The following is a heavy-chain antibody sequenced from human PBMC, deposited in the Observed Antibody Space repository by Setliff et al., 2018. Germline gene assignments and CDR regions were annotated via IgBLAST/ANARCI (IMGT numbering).Heavy chain of an antibody. CDR3: ARDPITMVRGVMKNWFDP. CDR2: IYHSGST. Sequence: SETLSLTCAVYGGSFSTYYWIWIRQPPGKGLEWIGSIYHSGSTYYNPSLKSRVTISVDTSKNQFSLKLSSVTAADTAVYYCARDPITMVRGVMKNWFDPWGQGTLVTVSS. V-gene: IGHV4-34*01. J-gene: IGHJ5*02. CDR1: GGSFSTYY. D-gene: IGHD3-10*01.